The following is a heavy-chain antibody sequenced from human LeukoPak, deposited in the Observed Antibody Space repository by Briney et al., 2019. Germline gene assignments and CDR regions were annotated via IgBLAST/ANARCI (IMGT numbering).Heavy chain of an antibody. J-gene: IGHJ4*02. CDR2: IIPIFGTA. V-gene: IGHV1-69*13. D-gene: IGHD3-10*01. CDR1: GGTFSSYA. Sequence: GASVKVSCKASGGTFSSYAISWVRQAPGQGLEWMGGIIPIFGTANHAQKFQGRVTITADESTSTAYMELSSLRSEDTAVYYCASPPFGEYLFDYWGQGTLVTVSS. CDR3: ASPPFGEYLFDY.